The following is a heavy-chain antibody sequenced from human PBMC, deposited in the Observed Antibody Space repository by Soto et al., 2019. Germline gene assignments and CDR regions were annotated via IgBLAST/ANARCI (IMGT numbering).Heavy chain of an antibody. CDR1: GFSFSDHY. CDR2: ISRSSSTI. V-gene: IGHV3-11*01. CDR3: ARDPQGQWLHDY. Sequence: GSLRLSCGASGFSFSDHYMIWIRQAPGKGLEWVSYISRSSSTIYYADSVKGRFTISRDNAKNSLYLQMNSLRAEDTAVYYCARDPQGQWLHDYWGQGTLVTDFS. D-gene: IGHD6-19*01. J-gene: IGHJ4*02.